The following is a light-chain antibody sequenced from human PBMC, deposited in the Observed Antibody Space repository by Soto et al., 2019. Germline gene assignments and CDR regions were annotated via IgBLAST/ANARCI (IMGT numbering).Light chain of an antibody. V-gene: IGKV4-1*01. J-gene: IGKJ5*01. Sequence: DILMTQSPASLAVTLGERATINFKSSQSLLYTSNNKNYLAWYQQKPGRPPKLLIYWASSRASGVPDRFSGSGSGTDFTLTIGSLQAEDVAVYYCQQHYYAPITFGQGTRLEI. CDR1: QSLLYTSNNKNY. CDR3: QQHYYAPIT. CDR2: WAS.